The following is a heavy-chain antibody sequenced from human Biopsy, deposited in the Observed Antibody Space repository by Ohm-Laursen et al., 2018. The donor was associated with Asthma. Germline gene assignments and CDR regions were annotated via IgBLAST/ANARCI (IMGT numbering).Heavy chain of an antibody. CDR1: VFTFSSYG. Sequence: SLRLSCAASVFTFSSYGMVWVRLAPGKGLEWVALISNDGANKFYADSVQGRFTISRDNSKNTLYLQMHSLKIEDTAVYFCARQVKSTVFGVSYKKFDFWGRGTLVAVSS. J-gene: IGHJ4*02. CDR3: ARQVKSTVFGVSYKKFDF. CDR2: ISNDGANK. D-gene: IGHD3-3*01. V-gene: IGHV3-30*03.